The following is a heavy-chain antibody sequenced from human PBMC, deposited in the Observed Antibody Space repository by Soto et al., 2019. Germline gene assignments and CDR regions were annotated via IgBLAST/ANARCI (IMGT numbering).Heavy chain of an antibody. CDR1: GGSFSGYY. CDR2: INHSGST. Sequence: SETLSLTCAVYGGSFSGYYWSWIRQPPGKGLEWIGEINHSGSTNYNPSLKSRVTISVDTSKNQFSLKLSSVTAADTAVYYCARGVGDYYDSSGNFDYWGQGTLVTVSS. CDR3: ARGVGDYYDSSGNFDY. D-gene: IGHD3-22*01. V-gene: IGHV4-34*01. J-gene: IGHJ4*02.